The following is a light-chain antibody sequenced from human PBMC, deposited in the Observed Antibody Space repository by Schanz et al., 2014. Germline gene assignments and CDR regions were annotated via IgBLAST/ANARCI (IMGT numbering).Light chain of an antibody. V-gene: IGKV3-11*01. CDR2: DAS. CDR1: QSVSSY. CDR3: QHYGNSPMYT. Sequence: EIVFTQSPATLSLSPGERATLSCRASQSVSSYLAWYQQKPGQAPRLLIYDASNRATGIPARFSGSGSGTDFNLTISRLEPEDFAVYYCQHYGNSPMYTFGQGTKLEIK. J-gene: IGKJ2*01.